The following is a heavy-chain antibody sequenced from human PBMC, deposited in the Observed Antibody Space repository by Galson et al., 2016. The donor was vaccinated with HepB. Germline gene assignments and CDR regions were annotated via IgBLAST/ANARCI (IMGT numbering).Heavy chain of an antibody. J-gene: IGHJ4*02. D-gene: IGHD1-26*01. CDR1: GDSIGSSSYH. V-gene: IGHV4-39*02. CDR3: ATVPGWENGIYDH. Sequence: ETLSLTCRVSGDSIGSSSYHWAWIRQPPGKGLEWIGSIYYVGRAYYRSSLKSRLTISLDPAKNHISLNLTSVTAADTAVYYCATVPGWENGIYDHWGQGTLVSVSS. CDR2: IYYVGRA.